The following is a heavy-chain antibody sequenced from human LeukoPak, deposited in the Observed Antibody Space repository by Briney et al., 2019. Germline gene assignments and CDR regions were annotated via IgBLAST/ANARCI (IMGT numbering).Heavy chain of an antibody. CDR3: ARATTAAIYLADYYYYGMDV. J-gene: IGHJ6*02. V-gene: IGHV3-64*01. Sequence: PGGSLRLSCAASGFTFSSYAMHWVRQAPGKGLEYVSAISSNGGSTYYANSVKGRFTISRDNSKNTLYLQMGSLRAEDMAVYYCARATTAAIYLADYYYYGMDVWGRGTTVTVSS. D-gene: IGHD2-2*01. CDR2: ISSNGGST. CDR1: GFTFSSYA.